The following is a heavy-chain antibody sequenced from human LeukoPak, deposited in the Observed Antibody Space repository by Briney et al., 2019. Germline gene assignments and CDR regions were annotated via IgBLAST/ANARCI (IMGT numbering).Heavy chain of an antibody. V-gene: IGHV3-30*18. CDR2: ISYHGSDK. CDR3: ANGVGLWATNYFNY. J-gene: IGHJ4*02. CDR1: GFTFRNYG. D-gene: IGHD5-18*01. Sequence: HPGKSLRLSCAASGFTFRNYGMHWVRQAPGKGLEWVAVISYHGSDKYYADSVKGRFTISRDYSKNTLYLQIYSLRTEDTAVYYCANGVGLWATNYFNYWGQGTLVTVSS.